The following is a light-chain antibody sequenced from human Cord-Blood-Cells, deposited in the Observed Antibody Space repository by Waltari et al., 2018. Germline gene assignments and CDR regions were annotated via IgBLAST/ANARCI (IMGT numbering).Light chain of an antibody. V-gene: IGKV1-39*01. CDR3: QQSYSTPPT. J-gene: IGKJ1*01. Sequence: DIQMTQSPSSLSASVGDRVTITCRASQSISSYLNWYQQKPGKAPKLLIDAASSLQSGVPSRFSGSGSETDFTLTISSLQPEDFASYYCQQSYSTPPTFGQGTKVEIK. CDR1: QSISSY. CDR2: AAS.